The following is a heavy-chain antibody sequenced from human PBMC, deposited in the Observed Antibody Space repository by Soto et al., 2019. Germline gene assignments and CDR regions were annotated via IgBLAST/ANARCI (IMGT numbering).Heavy chain of an antibody. D-gene: IGHD3-9*01. CDR3: ASGRGYDILTGYYPYFDY. Sequence: GGSLRLSCAASGFTFSSYAMSWVRQAPGKGLEWVSAISGSGDSTHYADSVKGRFTISRDNAKKSLYLQMNSLTAEDTALYYCASGRGYDILTGYYPYFDYWGQGTLVTVSS. V-gene: IGHV3-23*01. J-gene: IGHJ4*02. CDR1: GFTFSSYA. CDR2: ISGSGDST.